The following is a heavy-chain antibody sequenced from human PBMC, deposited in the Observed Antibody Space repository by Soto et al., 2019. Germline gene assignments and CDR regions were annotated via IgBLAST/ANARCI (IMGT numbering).Heavy chain of an antibody. CDR2: VSNDGIRK. CDR3: ARWVGGSMYDNSGKYDS. J-gene: IGHJ5*01. CDR1: GFIFSGSG. D-gene: IGHD3-22*01. V-gene: IGHV3-30*03. Sequence: QVQLVESGGGVVQPGRSLRLTCAASGFIFSGSGMHWVRQAPIKGLEWVALVSNDGIRKYYGDSVKGRFTISRDNAENTLYLQMNSLRAQYTAVYYCARWVGGSMYDNSGKYDSWGQGTLVTVSS.